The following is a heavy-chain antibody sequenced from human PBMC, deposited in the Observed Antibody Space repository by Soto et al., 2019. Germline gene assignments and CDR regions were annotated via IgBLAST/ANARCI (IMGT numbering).Heavy chain of an antibody. Sequence: GGSLRLSCAASGFSFSSYAMSWVRQAPGKGLEWVSAISGSGGSTYYADSVKGRFTISRDNSKNTLYLQMNSLRAEDTAVYYCAKHQSGSYRSTFDYWGQGTLVTVSS. J-gene: IGHJ4*02. CDR1: GFSFSSYA. V-gene: IGHV3-23*01. D-gene: IGHD1-26*01. CDR3: AKHQSGSYRSTFDY. CDR2: ISGSGGST.